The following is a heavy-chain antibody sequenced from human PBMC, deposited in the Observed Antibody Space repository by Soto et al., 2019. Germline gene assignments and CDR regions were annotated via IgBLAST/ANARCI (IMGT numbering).Heavy chain of an antibody. CDR1: GYTFTSYG. J-gene: IGHJ4*02. D-gene: IGHD2-15*01. Sequence: QVQLVQSGGEVKKPGASVKVSCKASGYTFTSYGITWVRQAPGQGLEWMGWSSAYNGVTKYAQKFQDRVTMTTDTSTSTAYMKLRSLRSDDTAVYYCARGPRSGYCSGGSCHYFDYWGQGPLVTVSS. CDR2: SSAYNGVT. V-gene: IGHV1-18*01. CDR3: ARGPRSGYCSGGSCHYFDY.